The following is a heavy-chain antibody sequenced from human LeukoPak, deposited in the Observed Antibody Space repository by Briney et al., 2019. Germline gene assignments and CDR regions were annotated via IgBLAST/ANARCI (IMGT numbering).Heavy chain of an antibody. CDR3: ARVVGAYSSSWYEYYYYYGMDV. V-gene: IGHV1-46*01. J-gene: IGHJ6*02. CDR1: GYTLTSYY. CDR2: INPSGGST. D-gene: IGHD6-13*01. Sequence: ASVKVSCKASGYTLTSYYMHWVRQAPGQGLEWMGIINPSGGSTSYAQKFQGRVTMTRDTSTSTVYMELSSLRSEDTAVYYCARVVGAYSSSWYEYYYYYGMDVWGQGTTVTVSS.